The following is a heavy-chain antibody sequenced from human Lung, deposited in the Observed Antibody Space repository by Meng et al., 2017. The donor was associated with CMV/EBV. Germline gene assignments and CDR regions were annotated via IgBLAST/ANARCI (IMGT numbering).Heavy chain of an antibody. CDR3: ARDPLSSRYYDFWSGYGGYYYYGMDV. CDR1: GFTFSSYA. D-gene: IGHD3-3*01. Sequence: SCAASGFTFSSYAMHXVRQAPGKGLEWVAVISYDGSNKYYADSVKGRFTISRDNSKNTLYLQMNSLRAEDTAVYYCARDPLSSRYYDFWSGYGGYYYYGMDVWXQGNXVTVSS. CDR2: ISYDGSNK. J-gene: IGHJ6*02. V-gene: IGHV3-30-3*01.